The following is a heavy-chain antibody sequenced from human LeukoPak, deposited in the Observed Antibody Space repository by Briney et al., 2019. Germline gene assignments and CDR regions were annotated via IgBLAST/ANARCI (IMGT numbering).Heavy chain of an antibody. Sequence: ASVKVSCKASGYTFTGYYMHWVRQAPGQGLEWMGWINPNSGGTNYAQKFQGRVTMTRDTSISTAYMELSRLRSDDTAVYHCARENIAVAGHFDYWGQGTLVTVSS. CDR2: INPNSGGT. J-gene: IGHJ4*02. V-gene: IGHV1-2*02. CDR1: GYTFTGYY. D-gene: IGHD6-19*01. CDR3: ARENIAVAGHFDY.